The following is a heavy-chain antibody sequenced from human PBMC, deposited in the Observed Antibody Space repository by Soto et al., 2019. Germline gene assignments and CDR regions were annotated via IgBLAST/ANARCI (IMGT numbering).Heavy chain of an antibody. CDR3: LFGSLLYSGTCDHPLGV. CDR2: ISGNGFDT. V-gene: IGHV3-23*01. Sequence: PGGSLRLSCKASGFSFRTYLMTWVRQAPGKGLEWVSSISGNGFDTYYADSVKGRFTISRDNSKNRLFLQMNSLRADDTAVYYCLFGSLLYSGTCDHPLGVWGQGAVVTVSS. CDR1: GFSFRTYL. J-gene: IGHJ4*02. D-gene: IGHD2-8*01.